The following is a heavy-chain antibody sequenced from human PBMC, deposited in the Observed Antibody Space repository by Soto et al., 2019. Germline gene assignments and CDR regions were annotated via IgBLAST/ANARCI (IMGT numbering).Heavy chain of an antibody. CDR3: ARDRGSYSSSWSEYNWFDP. D-gene: IGHD6-13*01. CDR2: IHYSGTT. J-gene: IGHJ5*02. Sequence: SETLSLTCTVSGTSISSYYWSWIRQPPGKGLEWIANIHYSGTTNYNPSLASRVTLSVDTSKNQFSLKLSSVTAADTAVYYCARDRGSYSSSWSEYNWFDPWGQGTLVTVSS. CDR1: GTSISSYY. V-gene: IGHV4-59*01.